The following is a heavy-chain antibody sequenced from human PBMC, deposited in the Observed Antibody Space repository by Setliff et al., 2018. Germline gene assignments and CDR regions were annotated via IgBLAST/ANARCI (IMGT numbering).Heavy chain of an antibody. CDR3: EREGVGSGSYYWEVVRGMDV. D-gene: IGHD3-10*01. Sequence: SETLSLTCTVSGYSISSGYYWGWIRQPTGKGLEWIGSIYHSGSTYYNPSLKSRVTISVDTSKNQFSLKLSSVTAADTAGYYCEREGVGSGSYYWEVVRGMDVWGQGTTVTVSS. V-gene: IGHV4-38-2*02. J-gene: IGHJ6*02. CDR2: IYHSGST. CDR1: GYSISSGYY.